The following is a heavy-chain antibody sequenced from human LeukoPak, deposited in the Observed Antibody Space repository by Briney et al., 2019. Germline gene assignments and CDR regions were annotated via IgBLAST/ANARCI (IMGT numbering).Heavy chain of an antibody. V-gene: IGHV4-34*01. CDR1: GGSFSGYY. CDR2: INHSGGT. J-gene: IGHJ5*02. D-gene: IGHD3-10*01. CDR3: ARANLGWFDP. Sequence: PSETLSLTCAVYGGSFSGYYWSWIRQPPGKGLEWIGEINHSGGTNYNPSLKSRVTISVDTSKNQFSLKLSSVTAADTAVYYCARANLGWFDPWGQGTLVTVSS.